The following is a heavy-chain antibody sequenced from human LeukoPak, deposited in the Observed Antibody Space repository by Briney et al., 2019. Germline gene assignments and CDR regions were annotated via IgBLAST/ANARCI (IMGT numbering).Heavy chain of an antibody. Sequence: PGRSLRLSCAASGFTFSDYYMSWIRQAPGKGLEWVSYISSSGSTIYYADSVKGRFTISRDNAKNSLYLQMNSLRAEDTAVYYCAREGSYYDSSGYYLTLDYWGQGTLVTVSS. CDR2: ISSSGSTI. V-gene: IGHV3-11*01. J-gene: IGHJ4*02. CDR1: GFTFSDYY. D-gene: IGHD3-22*01. CDR3: AREGSYYDSSGYYLTLDY.